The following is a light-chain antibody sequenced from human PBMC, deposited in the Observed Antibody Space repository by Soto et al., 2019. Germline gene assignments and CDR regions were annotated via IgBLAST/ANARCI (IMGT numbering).Light chain of an antibody. Sequence: EIVLTQSPGTVSLSPGDRATLSCRASQSISANYVAWYQQKPGQAPRLLIYGVSIRATGIPDRFAGSGSGPDFTLTISRLEPEDFAVYYCHQYGVLPKTFGQGTTVEIK. CDR1: QSISANY. CDR2: GVS. CDR3: HQYGVLPKT. J-gene: IGKJ1*01. V-gene: IGKV3-20*01.